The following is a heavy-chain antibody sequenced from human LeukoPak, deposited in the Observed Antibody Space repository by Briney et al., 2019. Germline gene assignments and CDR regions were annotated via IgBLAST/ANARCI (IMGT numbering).Heavy chain of an antibody. V-gene: IGHV4-4*07. CDR3: ASEKLWFGEPV. CDR1: GGSISSYY. D-gene: IGHD3-10*01. J-gene: IGHJ4*02. Sequence: SETLSLTCTVSGGSISSYYWSWIRQPAGKGLEWIGRIYTSGSTNYNPSLKSRVTISVGTSKNQFSLKLSSVTAADTAVYYCASEKLWFGEPVWGQGTLVTVSS. CDR2: IYTSGST.